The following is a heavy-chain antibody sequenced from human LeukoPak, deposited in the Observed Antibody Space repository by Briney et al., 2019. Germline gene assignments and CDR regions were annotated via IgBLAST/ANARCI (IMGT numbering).Heavy chain of an antibody. V-gene: IGHV1-2*02. CDR1: GYTFTGYY. CDR2: INPNSGGT. J-gene: IGHJ5*02. Sequence: GASVKVSCKASGYTFTGYYMHWVRQAPGQGLEWMGWINPNSGGTNYAQKFQGRVTMTTDTSTSTAYMELRSLRSDDTAVYYCARIAAAGLNWFDPWGQGTLVTVSS. D-gene: IGHD6-13*01. CDR3: ARIAAAGLNWFDP.